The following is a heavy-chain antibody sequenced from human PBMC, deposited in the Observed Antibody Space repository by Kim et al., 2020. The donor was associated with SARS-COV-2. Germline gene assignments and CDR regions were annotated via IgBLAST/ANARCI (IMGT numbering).Heavy chain of an antibody. CDR3: AKGGNDFWSGPYY. Sequence: GGSLRLSCAASGFTFDDYTMHWVRQAPGKGLEWVSLISWDGGSTYYADSVKGRFTISRDNSKNSLYLQMNSLRTEDTALYYCAKGGNDFWSGPYYWGQGTLVTVSS. J-gene: IGHJ4*02. CDR1: GFTFDDYT. CDR2: ISWDGGST. D-gene: IGHD3-3*01. V-gene: IGHV3-43*01.